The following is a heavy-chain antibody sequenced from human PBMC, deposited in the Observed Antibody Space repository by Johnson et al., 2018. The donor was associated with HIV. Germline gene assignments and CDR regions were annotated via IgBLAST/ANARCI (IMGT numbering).Heavy chain of an antibody. Sequence: QVQLVESGGGVVQPGRSLRLSCAASGFTFRTFPMHWVRQAPGKGLEWVAVISYDGSNKYYADSVKGRFTISRDNSKNTLYLQMNSLRAEDTAVYYCAKDQYCTGGVCYSGAFDIWGQGTMVTVSS. CDR3: AKDQYCTGGVCYSGAFDI. CDR2: ISYDGSNK. J-gene: IGHJ3*02. V-gene: IGHV3-30*04. D-gene: IGHD2-8*02. CDR1: GFTFRTFP.